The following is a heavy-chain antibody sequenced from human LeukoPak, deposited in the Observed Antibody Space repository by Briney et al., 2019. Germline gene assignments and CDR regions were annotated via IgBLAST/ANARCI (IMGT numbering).Heavy chain of an antibody. CDR2: ISYDGSNK. J-gene: IGHJ4*02. Sequence: GGSLRLSCAASGFTFSSYGMHWVRQAPGKGLEWVAVISYDGSNKYYADSVKGRFTISRDNSKNTLYLQMNSLRAEDTAVYYCAKDRRGGYNYFDYWGQGTLVTVSS. D-gene: IGHD5-24*01. CDR3: AKDRRGGYNYFDY. V-gene: IGHV3-30*18. CDR1: GFTFSSYG.